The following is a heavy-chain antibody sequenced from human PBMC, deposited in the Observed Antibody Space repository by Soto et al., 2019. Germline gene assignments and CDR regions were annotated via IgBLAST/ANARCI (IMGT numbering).Heavy chain of an antibody. CDR1: GFTFSSYT. Sequence: GGSLRLSCAASGFTFSSYTMSWVRQAPGKGLEWASAISGSGGSTYYADSVKGWFTISRDNSKNTLYLQMNSLRAEDTAVYYCAKDLVDDFWSGYYVSNYYYGMDVWGQGTTVTVSS. D-gene: IGHD3-3*01. J-gene: IGHJ6*02. CDR2: ISGSGGST. CDR3: AKDLVDDFWSGYYVSNYYYGMDV. V-gene: IGHV3-23*01.